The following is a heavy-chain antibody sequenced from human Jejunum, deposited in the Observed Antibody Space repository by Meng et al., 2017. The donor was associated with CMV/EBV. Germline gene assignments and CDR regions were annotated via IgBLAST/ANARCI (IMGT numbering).Heavy chain of an antibody. CDR3: ARGLGYGNNINYFDS. CDR2: INHRRST. CDR1: GGSFPAHY. V-gene: IGHV4-34*01. D-gene: IGHD5-24*01. Sequence: YGGSFPAHYWSWIRQSPGKGLEWVGNINHRRSTNYNQSLKSRVLMSLDTSKNQFSLRLTSVTAADTALYYCARGLGYGNNINYFDSWGQGILVTVSS. J-gene: IGHJ4*02.